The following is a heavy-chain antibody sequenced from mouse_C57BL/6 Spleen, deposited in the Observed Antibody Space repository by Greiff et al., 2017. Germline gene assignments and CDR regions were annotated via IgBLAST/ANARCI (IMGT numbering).Heavy chain of an antibody. J-gene: IGHJ4*01. D-gene: IGHD2-4*01. V-gene: IGHV8-8*01. CDR3: ARIRDDYDRRGYAMDY. CDR2: IWWDDDT. CDR1: GFSLSTFGMG. Sequence: QVTLKESGPGILQPSQTLSLTCSFSGFSLSTFGMGVGWIRQPSGKGLEWLAHIWWDDDTYYNPALKSRLTISKDTSKNQVFLKIANVDTADTATYYCARIRDDYDRRGYAMDYWGQGTSVTVSS.